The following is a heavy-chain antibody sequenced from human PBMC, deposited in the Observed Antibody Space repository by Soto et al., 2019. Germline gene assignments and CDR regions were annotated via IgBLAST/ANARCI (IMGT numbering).Heavy chain of an antibody. D-gene: IGHD4-17*01. V-gene: IGHV3-30*03. CDR2: ISYDGSNK. CDR1: GSTFSSYG. CDR3: ARDLASTTIPNY. Sequence: LRLSCAASGSTFSSYGSHWVRRAPGKGLEWVAVISYDGSNKYYVDSVKGRFTISRDNAKNSLYLQMNSLRAEDTAVYYCARDLASTTIPNYWGQGTLVTVSS. J-gene: IGHJ4*02.